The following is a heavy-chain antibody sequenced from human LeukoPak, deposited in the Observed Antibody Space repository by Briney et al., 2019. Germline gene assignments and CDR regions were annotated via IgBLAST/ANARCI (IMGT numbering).Heavy chain of an antibody. V-gene: IGHV3-23*01. CDR2: ISGSGGST. CDR3: AKVRRSENYYYYYMDV. CDR1: GFTFSSYA. D-gene: IGHD1-14*01. Sequence: GGSLRLSCAASGFTFSSYAMSWVRQAPGKGLEWVSAISGSGGSTYYADSVKGRFTISRDNSKNTLYLQMNSLRAEDTAVYYCAKVRRSENYYYYYMDVWGKGTTVTVSS. J-gene: IGHJ6*03.